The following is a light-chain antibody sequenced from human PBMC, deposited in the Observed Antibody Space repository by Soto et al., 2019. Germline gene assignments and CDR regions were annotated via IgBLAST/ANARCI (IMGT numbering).Light chain of an antibody. CDR2: AAS. J-gene: IGKJ1*01. V-gene: IGKV1-39*01. CDR1: QSISTF. Sequence: DIPMTQSPSSLSASVGDRVTITCRASQSISTFLNWFQHKLGEAPKLLIYAASSLQSGVPSRFSGSGSGTDFTLTISSLQPEDFATYYCQQSYSIPWTFGQGTKVEIK. CDR3: QQSYSIPWT.